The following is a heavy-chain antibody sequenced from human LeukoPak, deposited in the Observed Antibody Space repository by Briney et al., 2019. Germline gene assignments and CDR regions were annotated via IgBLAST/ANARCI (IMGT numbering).Heavy chain of an antibody. CDR1: GYTFTGCY. J-gene: IGHJ6*03. CDR3: ARAPVDYYYMDV. CDR2: INPNSGGT. V-gene: IGHV1-2*02. Sequence: GASVKVSCKASGYTFTGCYMHWVRQAPGQGLEWMGWINPNSGGTNYAQKFQGRVTMTRDTSISTAYMELSRLRSDDTAVYYCARAPVDYYYMDVWGKGTTVTVSS.